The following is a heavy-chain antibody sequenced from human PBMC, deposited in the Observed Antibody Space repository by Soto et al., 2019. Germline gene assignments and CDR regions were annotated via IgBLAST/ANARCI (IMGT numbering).Heavy chain of an antibody. CDR1: GGTFSSYT. CDR3: ARAVLPAAHFDY. CDR2: IIPILGIA. Sequence: SVKASCKASGGTFSSYTISCVRQAPGQGLEWMGRIIPILGIANYAQKFQGRVTITADKSTSTAYMELSSLRSEDTAVYYCARAVLPAAHFDYWGQGTLVTVSS. V-gene: IGHV1-69*02. D-gene: IGHD2-2*01. J-gene: IGHJ4*02.